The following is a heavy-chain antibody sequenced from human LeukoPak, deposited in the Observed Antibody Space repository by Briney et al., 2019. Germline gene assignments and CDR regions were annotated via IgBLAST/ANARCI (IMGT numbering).Heavy chain of an antibody. V-gene: IGHV3-33*01. CDR1: GFTFNTYG. D-gene: IGHD3-22*01. Sequence: GGSLRLSCAASGFTFNTYGMHWVRQAPGKRLEWVAVIWYDGNNKYYADSVKGRFTISRDNSKNTLYLQMNSLRAEDTALYYCAREKDYYDISGYFQHWGQGTLVTVSS. CDR2: IWYDGNNK. CDR3: AREKDYYDISGYFQH. J-gene: IGHJ1*01.